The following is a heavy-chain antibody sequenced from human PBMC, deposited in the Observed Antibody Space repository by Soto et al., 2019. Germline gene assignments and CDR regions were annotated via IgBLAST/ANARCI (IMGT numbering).Heavy chain of an antibody. J-gene: IGHJ4*02. V-gene: IGHV3-30-3*01. Sequence: GGSLRLSCAASGFTFSSYAMHWVRQAPGKGLEWVAVISYDGSNKYYADSVKGRFTISRDNSKNTRYLQMNSLRAEDTAVYYCARDQGSGYSYGSFDYWGQGTLVTVSS. D-gene: IGHD5-18*01. CDR2: ISYDGSNK. CDR3: ARDQGSGYSYGSFDY. CDR1: GFTFSSYA.